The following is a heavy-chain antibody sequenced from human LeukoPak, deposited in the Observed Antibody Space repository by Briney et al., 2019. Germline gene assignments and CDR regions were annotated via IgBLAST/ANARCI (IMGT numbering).Heavy chain of an antibody. CDR1: GFTFSSYS. CDR2: ISSSSSYI. CDR3: ARPYRNMVVITAFDI. J-gene: IGHJ3*02. D-gene: IGHD3-22*01. Sequence: PGGSLRLSCAASGFTFSSYSMNWVRQAPGKGLEWVSSISSSSSYIYYADSVKGRFTISRDNAKNSLYLQMNSLRAEDTAVYYCARPYRNMVVITAFDIWGQGTMVTVSS. V-gene: IGHV3-21*01.